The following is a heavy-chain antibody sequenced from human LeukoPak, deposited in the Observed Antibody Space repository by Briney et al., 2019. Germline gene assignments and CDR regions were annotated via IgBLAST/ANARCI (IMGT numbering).Heavy chain of an antibody. V-gene: IGHV3-23*01. CDR1: GFTVSSNH. CDR3: AKDIPYYYDSNVYY. D-gene: IGHD3-22*01. J-gene: IGHJ4*02. CDR2: ISGSGGST. Sequence: GGSLRLPCVGSGFTVSSNHMNWVRQVPGKGLEWVSAISGSGGSTYYADSVKGRFTISRDNSKNTLYLQMNSLSAGDTAVYYCAKDIPYYYDSNVYYWGQGTLVTVSS.